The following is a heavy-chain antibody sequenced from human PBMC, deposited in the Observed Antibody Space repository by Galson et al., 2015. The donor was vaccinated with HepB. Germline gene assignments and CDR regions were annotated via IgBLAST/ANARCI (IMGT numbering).Heavy chain of an antibody. CDR3: TTGADYCFVN. Sequence: LRLSCAASGFTFSSYAMDWVRQVPGKGLEWVAFIGSDGSTRSYADSVKGRFTISRDKSKNTLYVQMDSLRAEDTAVYYCTTGADYCFVNWGQGTLVTVSS. J-gene: IGHJ4*02. V-gene: IGHV3-30*02. CDR2: IGSDGSTR. CDR1: GFTFSSYA.